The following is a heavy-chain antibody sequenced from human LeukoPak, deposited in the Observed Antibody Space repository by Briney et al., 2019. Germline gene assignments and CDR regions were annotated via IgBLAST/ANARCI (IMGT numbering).Heavy chain of an antibody. CDR2: INHSGNT. D-gene: IGHD6-13*01. CDR3: ARGGGGSWYGTVDY. V-gene: IGHV4-34*01. Sequence: SETLSLTCAVYGGSFSGYYWSWIRQPPGKGLEWIGEINHSGNTNYNPSLKSRVTILVDTSKNQFSLKLSSVTAADTAVYYCARGGGGSWYGTVDYWGQGTLVTVSS. J-gene: IGHJ4*02. CDR1: GGSFSGYY.